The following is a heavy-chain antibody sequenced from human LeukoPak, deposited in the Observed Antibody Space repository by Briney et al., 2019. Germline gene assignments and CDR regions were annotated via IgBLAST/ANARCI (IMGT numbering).Heavy chain of an antibody. D-gene: IGHD4-17*01. CDR1: GFTFSSYA. Sequence: GGSLRLSCAASGFTFSSYAMHWVRQAPGKGLEWVAIISYDGNDKYYGDSVKGRFTISRDNSRNTLYLQMNSLGPEDAGVYYCAKDLSAGTVNPFFDSWGQGALVSVSS. J-gene: IGHJ4*02. V-gene: IGHV3-30*04. CDR3: AKDLSAGTVNPFFDS. CDR2: ISYDGNDK.